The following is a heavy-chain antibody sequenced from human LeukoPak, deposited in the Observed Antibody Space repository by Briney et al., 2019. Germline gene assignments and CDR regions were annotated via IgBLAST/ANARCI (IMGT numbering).Heavy chain of an antibody. CDR2: ISSRSSTI. Sequence: GGSLRLSCAASGFTFSSYSMNWVRQAPGKGLEWVSYISSRSSTIYYADSVKGRFTISRDNAKNSVYLQMSSLRAEDTAVYYCTRDKSAGADTGSSFYYWGQGALVTVSS. V-gene: IGHV3-48*04. CDR3: TRDKSAGADTGSSFYY. J-gene: IGHJ4*02. D-gene: IGHD3-10*01. CDR1: GFTFSSYS.